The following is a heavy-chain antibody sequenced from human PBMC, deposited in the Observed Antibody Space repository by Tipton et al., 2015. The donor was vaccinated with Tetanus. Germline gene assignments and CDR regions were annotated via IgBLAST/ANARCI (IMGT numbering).Heavy chain of an antibody. CDR2: INGYNGDT. CDR3: ARGSMAANSYYYGRDV. CDR1: GDTFSNFG. D-gene: IGHD6-6*01. Sequence: QVQLVQSGVEVKKPGASVKVSCKASGDTFSNFGLSWVRQAPGQGPEWLGWINGYNGDTNYAQNLQGRVTMTTDTSTNPAYMEMRSLRSDDTAVYFCARGSMAANSYYYGRDVWGQGATVAVS. V-gene: IGHV1-18*01. J-gene: IGHJ6*02.